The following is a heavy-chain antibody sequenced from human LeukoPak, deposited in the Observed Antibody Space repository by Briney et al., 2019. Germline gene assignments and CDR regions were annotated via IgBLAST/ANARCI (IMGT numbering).Heavy chain of an antibody. CDR3: AKDDGDYGFDY. J-gene: IGHJ4*02. V-gene: IGHV3-30*18. D-gene: IGHD4-17*01. CDR1: GFIFSTYG. Sequence: GGSLRLPCAASGFIFSTYGMHWVRQAPGKGLEWVAVISYDGSNKYYADSVKGRFTISRDNSKNTLYLQMNSLRAEDTALYYCAKDDGDYGFDYWGQGTLVTVSS. CDR2: ISYDGSNK.